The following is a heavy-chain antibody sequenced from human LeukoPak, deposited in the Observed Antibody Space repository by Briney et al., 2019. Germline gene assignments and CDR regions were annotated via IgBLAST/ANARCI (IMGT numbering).Heavy chain of an antibody. V-gene: IGHV1-2*02. CDR2: INPNSGGT. Sequence: AASVKVSCKASGYTFTGYYMHRVRQAPGQGLEWMGWINPNSGGTNYAQKFQGRVTMTRDTSISTAYMELSRLRSDDTAVYYCVGKAPTYYYYGMDVWGQGTTVTVSS. CDR1: GYTFTGYY. D-gene: IGHD4-23*01. CDR3: VGKAPTYYYYGMDV. J-gene: IGHJ6*02.